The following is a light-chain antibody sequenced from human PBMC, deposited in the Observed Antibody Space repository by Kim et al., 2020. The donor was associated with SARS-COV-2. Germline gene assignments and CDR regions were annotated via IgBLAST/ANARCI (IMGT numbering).Light chain of an antibody. CDR1: QNINIW. CDR2: AAS. V-gene: IGKV1D-16*01. Sequence: ASVGERITITCRASQNINIWLAWDKQRPGKAPKSLIYAASNLQTGVPGRFSGSGSGTEFTLTIRSLQPEDFATYYCQQYVSYPNTFGQGTRLEIK. CDR3: QQYVSYPNT. J-gene: IGKJ5*01.